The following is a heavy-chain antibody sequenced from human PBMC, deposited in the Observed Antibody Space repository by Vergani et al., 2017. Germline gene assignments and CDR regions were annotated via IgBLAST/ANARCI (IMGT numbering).Heavy chain of an antibody. D-gene: IGHD3-10*01. CDR1: GGSISSGGYY. Sequence: QVQLQESGPGLVKPSQTLSLTCTVSGGSISSGGYYWSWIRQHPGQGLEWIGYIYYSGSTYYNPSLKSRVTITVDTSKKQFSLKLSSVTAADTAVYYCARDRVGTEILDYWGQGTLVTVSS. CDR2: IYYSGST. CDR3: ARDRVGTEILDY. J-gene: IGHJ4*02. V-gene: IGHV4-31*03.